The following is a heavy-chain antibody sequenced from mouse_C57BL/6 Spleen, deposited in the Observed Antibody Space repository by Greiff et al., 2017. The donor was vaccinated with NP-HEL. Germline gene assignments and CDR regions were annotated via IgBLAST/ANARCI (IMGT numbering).Heavy chain of an antibody. J-gene: IGHJ2*01. V-gene: IGHV1-5*01. Sequence: VQLQQSGTVLARPGASVKMSCKTSGYTFTSYWMHWVKQRPGQGLEWIGAIYPGNSDTSYNQKFKGKAKLTAVTSASTAYMELSSLTNEDSAVYCCTSQGTTVVDYFDYWGQGTTLTVSS. D-gene: IGHD1-1*01. CDR2: IYPGNSDT. CDR1: GYTFTSYW. CDR3: TSQGTTVVDYFDY.